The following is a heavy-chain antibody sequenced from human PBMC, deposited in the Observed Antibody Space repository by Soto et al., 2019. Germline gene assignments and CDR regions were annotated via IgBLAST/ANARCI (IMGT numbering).Heavy chain of an antibody. D-gene: IGHD2-8*02. CDR1: GYTFTSYA. Sequence: QVQLVQSGAEVKRPGASVKASCKASGYTFTSYAMHRVRQAPGQRPEWMGWINAGNGNTKYSQKFQGSVTITTDTSASTAYMELRSLRSEDTAVYYCARDLVMDVWGQGTTVTVSS. J-gene: IGHJ6*02. V-gene: IGHV1-3*01. CDR2: INAGNGNT. CDR3: ARDLVMDV.